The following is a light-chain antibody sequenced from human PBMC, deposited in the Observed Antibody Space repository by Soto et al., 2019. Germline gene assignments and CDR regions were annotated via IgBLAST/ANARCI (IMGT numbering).Light chain of an antibody. V-gene: IGLV2-14*01. CDR2: EVT. CDR3: TSYTTIRTYV. Sequence: QSALTQPASVSGSPGQSITVSCTGTSGDVGAYNHVSWHQQHPGKAPKLIISEVTNRPSGVSNRFSGSKSGNTASLTISGLQTEDEADYYCTSYTTIRTYVFGSGTKVTVL. CDR1: SGDVGAYNH. J-gene: IGLJ1*01.